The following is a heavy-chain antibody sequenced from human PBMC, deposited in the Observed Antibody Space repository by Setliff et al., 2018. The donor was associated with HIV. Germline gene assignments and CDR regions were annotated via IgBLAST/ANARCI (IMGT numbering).Heavy chain of an antibody. D-gene: IGHD1-26*01. CDR3: ARDYSGNYYGYFDL. CDR1: GGSISSGSYY. Sequence: SETLSLTCTVSGGSISSGSYYWSWIRQPAGKGLEWIGRIYTSGSTNYNPSLKSRVTISVDTSKNQFSLKLSSVTAADTAVYYCARDYSGNYYGYFDLWGRAYHGHRLL. J-gene: IGHJ2*01. CDR2: IYTSGST. V-gene: IGHV4-61*02.